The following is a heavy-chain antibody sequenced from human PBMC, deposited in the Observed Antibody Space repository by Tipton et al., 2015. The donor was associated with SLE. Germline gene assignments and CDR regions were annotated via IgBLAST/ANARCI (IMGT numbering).Heavy chain of an antibody. J-gene: IGHJ6*02. Sequence: TLSLTCTVSGYSISSGYYWGWIRQPPGKGLEWIGSIYHSGSTYYNPSLKSRVTISVDTSKNQFSLKLSSVTAADTAVYYCTGSGSYYNNGMDVWGQGTTVTVSS. CDR1: GYSISSGYY. CDR2: IYHSGST. D-gene: IGHD3-3*01. V-gene: IGHV4-38-2*02. CDR3: TGSGSYYNNGMDV.